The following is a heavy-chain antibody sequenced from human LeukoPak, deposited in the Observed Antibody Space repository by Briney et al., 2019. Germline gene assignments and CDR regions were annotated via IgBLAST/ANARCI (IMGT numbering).Heavy chain of an antibody. V-gene: IGHV3-23*01. Sequence: QPGGSLRLSCAASGFTFSSYAMSWVRQAPGKGLEWVSTISGSGGSTYYADSVKGRFTISRDNSKKTQYLQMNSLRAEDTAVYYCAKDGDDHGDYVVTFFDNWGQGTLVTVSS. CDR3: AKDGDDHGDYVVTFFDN. J-gene: IGHJ4*02. CDR2: ISGSGGST. CDR1: GFTFSSYA. D-gene: IGHD4-17*01.